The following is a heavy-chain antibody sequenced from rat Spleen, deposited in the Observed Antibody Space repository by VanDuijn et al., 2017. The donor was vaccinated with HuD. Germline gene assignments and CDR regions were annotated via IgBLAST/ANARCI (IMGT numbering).Heavy chain of an antibody. V-gene: IGHV2S63*01. CDR1: GFSLTGYS. CDR3: ARDAGILRY. CDR2: MWTGGST. Sequence: VQLTESGPGLVQPSQTLSLTCTVSGFSLTGYSVYWVRQPSGKGLEWMGVMWTGGSTAYNSLLKSRLSISRDISKSQVFLKMNSLQTEDTATYYCARDAGILRYWGQGVMVTVSS. D-gene: IGHD1-6*01. J-gene: IGHJ2*01.